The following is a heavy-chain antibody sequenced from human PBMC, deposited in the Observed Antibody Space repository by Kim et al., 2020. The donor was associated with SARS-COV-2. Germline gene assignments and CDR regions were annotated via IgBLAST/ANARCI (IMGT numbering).Heavy chain of an antibody. D-gene: IGHD1-1*01. V-gene: IGHV1-18*01. CDR1: GYTFTSYG. J-gene: IGHJ4*02. CDR2: ISAYNGNT. CDR3: ARVSLAHFGTTTIINY. Sequence: ASVKVSCKASGYTFTSYGISWVRQAPGQGLEWMGWISAYNGNTNYAQKLQGRVTMTTDTSTSTAYMELRSLRSDDTAVYYCARVSLAHFGTTTIINYWGQGTLVTVSS.